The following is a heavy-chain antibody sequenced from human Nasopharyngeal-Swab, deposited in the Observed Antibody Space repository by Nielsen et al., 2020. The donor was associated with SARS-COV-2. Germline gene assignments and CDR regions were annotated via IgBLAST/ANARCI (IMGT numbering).Heavy chain of an antibody. CDR2: ISWNSGTI. V-gene: IGHV3-9*01. Sequence: SLMISCAASGFTFDDYAIHWVRQAPGKGLEWVSGISWNSGTIGYADSVKGRFTISRDNSKNTLYLQMNSLRAEDTAVYYCAKGFGSYHTPFDYWGQGTLVTVSS. J-gene: IGHJ4*02. D-gene: IGHD1-26*01. CDR3: AKGFGSYHTPFDY. CDR1: GFTFDDYA.